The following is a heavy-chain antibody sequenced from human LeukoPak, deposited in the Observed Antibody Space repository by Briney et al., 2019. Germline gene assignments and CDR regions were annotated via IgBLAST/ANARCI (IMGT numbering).Heavy chain of an antibody. CDR2: IYYSGST. Sequence: PSETLSLTCTVSGVSISGYYWSWIRQPPGKGLEWIGYIYYSGSTNYNPSLKSRVSISVDTSKNQFSLRLSSVTAADTAVYYCASFAGTSRFEYWGQGTLVTVSS. CDR3: ASFAGTSRFEY. CDR1: GVSISGYY. D-gene: IGHD3-3*01. V-gene: IGHV4-59*01. J-gene: IGHJ4*02.